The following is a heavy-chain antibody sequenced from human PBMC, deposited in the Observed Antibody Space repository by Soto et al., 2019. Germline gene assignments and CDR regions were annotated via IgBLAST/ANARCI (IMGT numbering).Heavy chain of an antibody. Sequence: SGPTLVNPTHTLTLTCTFSGFSLSTSGVGVGWIRQPPGKALEWLALIYWDDDKRYSPSLKSRLTITKDTSKNQVVLTMTNMDGVYTAKYYCAHRLGIAAAGKSSFDPWGQGTLVTVCS. CDR3: AHRLGIAAAGKSSFDP. J-gene: IGHJ5*02. D-gene: IGHD6-13*01. CDR1: GFSLSTSGVG. CDR2: IYWDDDK. V-gene: IGHV2-5*02.